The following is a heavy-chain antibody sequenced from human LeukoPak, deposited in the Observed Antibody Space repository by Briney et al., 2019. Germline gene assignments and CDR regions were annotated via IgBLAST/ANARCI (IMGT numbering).Heavy chain of an antibody. D-gene: IGHD1-26*01. CDR1: GVTFSNYA. Sequence: PGRSLRLSCAASGVTFSNYARHWVRQAPGKGLEWVAVISYEGSKKYYADSVKGGFTISRDNSKNTVHLQMNSLTTEDTAVYYCAKDREEATRRSLDYWGQGTLVTVSS. CDR2: ISYEGSKK. J-gene: IGHJ4*02. V-gene: IGHV3-30*04. CDR3: AKDREEATRRSLDY.